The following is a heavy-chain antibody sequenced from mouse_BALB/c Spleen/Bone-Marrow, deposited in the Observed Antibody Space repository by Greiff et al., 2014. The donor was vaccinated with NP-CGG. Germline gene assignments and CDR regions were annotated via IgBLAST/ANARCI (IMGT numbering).Heavy chain of an antibody. Sequence: EVKLQESGGGLVQPGGSLKLSCAASGFTFSSYGTSWVRQTPDKRLELVATINSNGGSTYYPDSVKGRFTISRDNAKNTLYLQMSSLKSEDTAMYYCARRVYYPYYFDYWGQGTTLTVSS. J-gene: IGHJ2*01. CDR3: ARRVYYPYYFDY. CDR2: INSNGGST. V-gene: IGHV5-6-3*01. CDR1: GFTFSSYG. D-gene: IGHD2-1*01.